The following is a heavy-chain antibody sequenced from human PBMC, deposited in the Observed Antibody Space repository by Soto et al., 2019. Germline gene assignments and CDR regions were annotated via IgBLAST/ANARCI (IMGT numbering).Heavy chain of an antibody. J-gene: IGHJ4*02. CDR3: AKSRGSSSSSSFDY. D-gene: IGHD6-6*01. V-gene: IGHV3-23*01. Sequence: EVQLLESGGGLVQPGGSLRLSCAASGFTFNNYAMSWVRQAPGKGLEWVSAISDNGGSTYYADSVRGRFSISRDSSKKTLYLQMNSLGAEDTAVYYCAKSRGSSSSSSFDYWGQGTLVPVSS. CDR2: ISDNGGST. CDR1: GFTFNNYA.